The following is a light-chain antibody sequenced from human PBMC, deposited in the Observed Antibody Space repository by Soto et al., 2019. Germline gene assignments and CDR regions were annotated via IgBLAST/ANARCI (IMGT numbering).Light chain of an antibody. CDR3: ATWDDSLNAWV. V-gene: IGLV1-44*01. CDR1: NSNIGSYT. CDR2: SDN. Sequence: QSVLTQPPSASGTPGQRVTISCSGRNSNIGSYTVNWYLQLPGTAPKLLIYSDNQRPSGVPDRFSGSKSGTSASLAISGLQSEDKADYYCATWDDSLNAWVFGGGTKLTVL. J-gene: IGLJ3*02.